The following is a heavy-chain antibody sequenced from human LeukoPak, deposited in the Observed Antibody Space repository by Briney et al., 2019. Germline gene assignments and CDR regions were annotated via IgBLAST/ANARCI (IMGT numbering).Heavy chain of an antibody. CDR2: INDSGRT. V-gene: IGHV4-34*01. CDR1: GGSFSNCY. D-gene: IGHD1-7*01. Sequence: PSEALSLTCAVYGGSFSNCYWSWIRQPPGKGLEWIGEINDSGRTNYNPSLMSRVTVSVDTSKKQFSLRLTSVTATDTAVYYCARRWNYGRNYYIDVWGKGATVSVSS. CDR3: ARRWNYGRNYYIDV. J-gene: IGHJ6*03.